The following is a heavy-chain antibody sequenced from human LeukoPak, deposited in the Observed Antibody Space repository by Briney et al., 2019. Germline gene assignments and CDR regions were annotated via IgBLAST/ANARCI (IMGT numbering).Heavy chain of an antibody. CDR2: INIDGSGA. CDR1: GFPFSGYW. D-gene: IGHD1-26*01. J-gene: IGHJ4*02. CDR3: GSFGVMWEIDY. V-gene: IGHV3-74*01. Sequence: PGGSLRLSCAASGFPFSGYWIHWVRQAPGKGLVWVSRINIDGSGANYADSVKGRFTISRDNAKNTLHLQMNSLRAEDTAVYYCGSFGVMWEIDYWGQGTLVTVSS.